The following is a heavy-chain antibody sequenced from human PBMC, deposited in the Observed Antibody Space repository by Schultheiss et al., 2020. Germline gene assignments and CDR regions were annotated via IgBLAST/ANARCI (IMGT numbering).Heavy chain of an antibody. D-gene: IGHD6-19*01. Sequence: GGSLRLSCAASGFTFSSYAMIWVRQAPGKGLEWVSAISGSGGSTYYADSVKGRFTISRDNSKNTLYLQMNSLRAEDTAVYYCAKDVSGLSSGPDAFDIWGQGTMVTVSS. CDR2: ISGSGGST. V-gene: IGHV3-23*01. CDR1: GFTFSSYA. J-gene: IGHJ3*02. CDR3: AKDVSGLSSGPDAFDI.